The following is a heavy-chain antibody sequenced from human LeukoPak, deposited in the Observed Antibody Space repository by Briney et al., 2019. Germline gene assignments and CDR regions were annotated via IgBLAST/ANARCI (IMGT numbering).Heavy chain of an antibody. J-gene: IGHJ6*03. CDR3: ARVPGIAAAGRYYYYYMDV. CDR1: GGSISGYY. Sequence: PSETLSLTCIVSGGSISGYYWSWIRQPPGKGLEWIGSIYYSGSTDYNPSLKSRVTISVDTSKNQFSLKLSSVTAADTAVYYCARVPGIAAAGRYYYYYMDVWGKGTTVTVSS. V-gene: IGHV4-59*08. D-gene: IGHD6-13*01. CDR2: IYYSGST.